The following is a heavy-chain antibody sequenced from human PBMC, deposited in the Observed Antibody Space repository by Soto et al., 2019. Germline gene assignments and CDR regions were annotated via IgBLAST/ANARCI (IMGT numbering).Heavy chain of an antibody. CDR2: VWHDGSKQ. CDR3: ARTDWNYGTGVFDI. V-gene: IGHV3-33*01. Sequence: QVQLVESGGGVVQPGRSLRLSCVASGFTFSTYGIYWVRQAPAKGLEWVALVWHDGSKQYYADSAKGRFIISRDNSKNTVYLQINSLRAEDTAVYYCARTDWNYGTGVFDIWGQGTMVTVSS. J-gene: IGHJ3*02. D-gene: IGHD1-7*01. CDR1: GFTFSTYG.